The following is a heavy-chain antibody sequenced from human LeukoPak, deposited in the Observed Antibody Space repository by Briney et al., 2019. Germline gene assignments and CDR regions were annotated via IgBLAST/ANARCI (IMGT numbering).Heavy chain of an antibody. D-gene: IGHD3-10*01. J-gene: IGHJ4*02. V-gene: IGHV1-18*04. Sequence: VASVKVSCKAPGYTFTGYYMHWVRQAPGQGLEWMGWISAYNGNTNYAQKLQGRVTMTTDTSTSTAYMELRSLRSDDTAVYYCARTSRGGAFDYWGQGTLVTVSS. CDR1: GYTFTGYY. CDR3: ARTSRGGAFDY. CDR2: ISAYNGNT.